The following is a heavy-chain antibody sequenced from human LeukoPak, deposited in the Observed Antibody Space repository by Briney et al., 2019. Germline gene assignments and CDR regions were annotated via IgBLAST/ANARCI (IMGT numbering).Heavy chain of an antibody. V-gene: IGHV4-39*01. J-gene: IGHJ4*02. CDR2: IYYSGST. Sequence: SETLSLTRTVSGGSISSSSYYWGWIRQPPGKGLEWIGSIYYSGSTYYTPSLKSRVTISVDTSKNQFSLKLSSVTAADTAVYYCARLGSSSWLDYWGQGTLVTVSS. D-gene: IGHD6-13*01. CDR3: ARLGSSSWLDY. CDR1: GGSISSSSYY.